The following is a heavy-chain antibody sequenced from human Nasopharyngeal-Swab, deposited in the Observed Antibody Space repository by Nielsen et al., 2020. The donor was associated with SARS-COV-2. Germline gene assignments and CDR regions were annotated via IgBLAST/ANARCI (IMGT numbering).Heavy chain of an antibody. Sequence: SETLSLTCTVSGGSNSSGDYYWSWIRQPPGKGLEWIGYIYYSGSAYYNPSLKSRVTISVDTSKNQFSLKLSSVTAADTAVYYCARDLGIAAAGYYYYYGMDVWGQGTTVTVSS. J-gene: IGHJ6*02. CDR2: IYYSGSA. CDR3: ARDLGIAAAGYYYYYGMDV. D-gene: IGHD6-13*01. V-gene: IGHV4-30-4*01. CDR1: GGSNSSGDYY.